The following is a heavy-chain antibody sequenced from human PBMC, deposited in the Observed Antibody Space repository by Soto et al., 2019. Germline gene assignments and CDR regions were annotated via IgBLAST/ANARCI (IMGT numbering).Heavy chain of an antibody. J-gene: IGHJ4*02. V-gene: IGHV1-3*01. CDR1: GYTFTSYG. CDR2: INAGNGNT. CDR3: ARSIVVVTVLDY. Sequence: ASVKVSCKASGYTFTSYGISWVRQAPGQRLEWMGWINAGNGNTKYSQKFQGRVTITRDTSASTAYMELSSLRSEDTAVYYCARSIVVVTVLDYWGQGTLVTVSS. D-gene: IGHD2-21*02.